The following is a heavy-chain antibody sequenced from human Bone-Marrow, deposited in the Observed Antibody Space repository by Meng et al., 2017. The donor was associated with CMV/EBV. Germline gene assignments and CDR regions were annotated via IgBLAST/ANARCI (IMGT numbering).Heavy chain of an antibody. CDR1: GGTFSSYA. Sequence: SVKVSCKASGGTFSSYAISWVRQAPGQGLEWMGGIIPIFGTANYAQKFQGRVTITTDESTSTAYMELSSLRAEDTAVYYCTSASNVDIVATTLDYWGQGTLVTVSS. V-gene: IGHV1-69*05. J-gene: IGHJ4*02. CDR2: IIPIFGTA. CDR3: TSASNVDIVATTLDY. D-gene: IGHD5-12*01.